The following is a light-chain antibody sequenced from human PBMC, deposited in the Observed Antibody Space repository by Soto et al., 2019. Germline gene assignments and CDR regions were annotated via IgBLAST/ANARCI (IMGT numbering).Light chain of an antibody. CDR3: QQYNKWPRT. CDR2: GAS. J-gene: IGKJ1*01. V-gene: IGKV3D-15*01. CDR1: QSVNIH. Sequence: EVVLTHSPLNLSVSXGDRATLSXXASQSVNIHLAWYQQKPGQAPRLLIYGASARATGIPAKFSGSGSGTEFTLTISSLQSEDFAVYYCQQYNKWPRTFGQGTKVDIK.